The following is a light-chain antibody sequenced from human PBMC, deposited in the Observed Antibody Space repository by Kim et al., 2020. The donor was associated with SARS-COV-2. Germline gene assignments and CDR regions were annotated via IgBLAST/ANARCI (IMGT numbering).Light chain of an antibody. V-gene: IGKV3D-15*01. CDR2: DAS. CDR3: QQYVGWPLS. J-gene: IGKJ4*01. CDR1: ENLRGK. Sequence: VSPGERATISRRASENLRGKLAWYQQKPGQSPRLLIFDASTRAAGIPARFSGSGSATEFTLTISGVQSEDFAVYHCQQYVGWPLSFGGGTKVDIK.